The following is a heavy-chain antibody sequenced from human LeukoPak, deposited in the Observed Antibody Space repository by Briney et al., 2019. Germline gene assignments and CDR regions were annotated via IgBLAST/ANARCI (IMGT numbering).Heavy chain of an antibody. CDR2: ISYDGSNK. V-gene: IGHV3-30*04. CDR3: ARDSAYGSGSYYS. D-gene: IGHD3-10*01. Sequence: GRSLRLSCAASGFTFNLYAMHWVRQAPGKGLEWVAVISYDGSNKYYADSVKGRFTISRDNSKNTLYVQMNSLRAEDTAVYYCARDSAYGSGSYYSWGQGTLVTVSS. J-gene: IGHJ4*02. CDR1: GFTFNLYA.